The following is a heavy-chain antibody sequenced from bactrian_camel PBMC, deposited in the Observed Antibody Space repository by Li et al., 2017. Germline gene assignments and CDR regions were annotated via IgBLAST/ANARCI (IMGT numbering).Heavy chain of an antibody. CDR2: IDSANST. CDR3: GAYPRSSPLICNPDEYAADGY. D-gene: IGHD1*01. CDR1: GDTYTICN. Sequence: VQLVESGGGLVQPGGSLKLSCEASGDTYTICNMGWYRQPHGERRELVARIDSANSTEYMDSVKGRFTISQDNAKKTVYLQMNSLKPEDTAMYFCGAYPRSSPLICNPDEYAADGYLGRGTQVTVS. V-gene: IGHV3S53*01. J-gene: IGHJ6*01.